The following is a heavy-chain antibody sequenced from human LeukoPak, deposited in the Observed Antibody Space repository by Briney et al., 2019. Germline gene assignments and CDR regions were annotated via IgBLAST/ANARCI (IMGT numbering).Heavy chain of an antibody. CDR1: GGTFSSYA. CDR3: ARDRVGATTGFDY. V-gene: IGHV1-69*13. J-gene: IGHJ4*02. CDR2: IIPIFGTA. Sequence: ASVKVSCKASGGTFSSYAISWVRQAPGQGLERMGGIIPIFGTANYAQKFQGRATITADESTSTAYMELSSLRSEDTAVYYCARDRVGATTGFDYWGQGTLVTVSS. D-gene: IGHD1-26*01.